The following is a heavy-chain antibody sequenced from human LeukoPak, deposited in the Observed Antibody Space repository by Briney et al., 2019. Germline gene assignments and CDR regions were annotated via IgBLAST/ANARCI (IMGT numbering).Heavy chain of an antibody. CDR2: ISAYNGNT. CDR3: ARATPSPYCSSTSCYGVWGRFFDY. D-gene: IGHD2-2*01. V-gene: IGHV1-18*01. CDR1: GYTFTSYG. J-gene: IGHJ4*02. Sequence: AASVKVSCKASGYTFTSYGISWVRQAPGQGLEWMGWISAYNGNTNYAQKFQGRVTITTDESTSTAYMELSSLRSEDTAVYYCARATPSPYCSSTSCYGVWGRFFDYWGQGTLVTVSS.